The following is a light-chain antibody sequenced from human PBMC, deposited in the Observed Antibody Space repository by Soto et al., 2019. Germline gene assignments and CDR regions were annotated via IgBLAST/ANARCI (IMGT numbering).Light chain of an antibody. CDR3: CSYGGSHSIDV. J-gene: IGLJ1*01. CDR1: SRDAGSYNY. CDR2: DVS. V-gene: IGLV2-11*01. Sequence: QSPLTQARSASGSPGETATISCTGTSRDAGSYNYVSWYQQYPGKAPNLIIYDVSRRTSGVPDRFSGSKYGSTASLTIYGLQAEDEADYYCCSYGGSHSIDVFGTGAKVSVL.